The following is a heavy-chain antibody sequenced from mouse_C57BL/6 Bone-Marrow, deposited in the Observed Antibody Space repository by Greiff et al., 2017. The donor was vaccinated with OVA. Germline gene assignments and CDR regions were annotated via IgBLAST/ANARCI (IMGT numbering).Heavy chain of an antibody. CDR3: ANPNWPFLYAMDY. CDR1: GYTFTSYG. CDR2: IYPRSGNT. V-gene: IGHV1-81*01. D-gene: IGHD4-1*01. Sequence: VQLQQSGAELARPGASVKLSCTASGYTFTSYGISWVKQRTGQGLEWIGEIYPRSGNTYYNEKFKGKATLTADKSSSPAYMELRSLTSEDSAVYYCANPNWPFLYAMDYRGQGTSVTVSS. J-gene: IGHJ4*01.